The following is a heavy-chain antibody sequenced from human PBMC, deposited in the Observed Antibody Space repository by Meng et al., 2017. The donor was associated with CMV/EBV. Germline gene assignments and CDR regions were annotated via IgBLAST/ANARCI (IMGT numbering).Heavy chain of an antibody. CDR3: ARQDIVVVPAALPNWFDP. CDR1: GGSISSSSYY. J-gene: IGHJ5*02. CDR2: IYYSGST. V-gene: IGHV4-39*01. D-gene: IGHD2-2*01. Sequence: LSCTVSGGSISSSSYYWGWIRQPPGKGLEWIGSIYYSGSTYYNPSLKSRVTISVDTSKNQFSLKLSSVTAADTAVYYCARQDIVVVPAALPNWFDPWGQGTLVTVSS.